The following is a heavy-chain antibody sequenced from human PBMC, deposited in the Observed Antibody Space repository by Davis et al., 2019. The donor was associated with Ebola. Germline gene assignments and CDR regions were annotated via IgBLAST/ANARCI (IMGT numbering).Heavy chain of an antibody. CDR1: GFTFSNYW. V-gene: IGHV3-7*01. Sequence: GESLKISCAASGFTFSNYWMSWVRHAPGKGLEWVANINQDGSDQYYMDSVKGRFTISRDNAKNLVFLQINSLRVEDTAVYYCARGGIRGYYYYMDVWGKGTTVTVSS. CDR3: ARGGIRGYYYYMDV. CDR2: INQDGSDQ. J-gene: IGHJ6*03. D-gene: IGHD3-10*01.